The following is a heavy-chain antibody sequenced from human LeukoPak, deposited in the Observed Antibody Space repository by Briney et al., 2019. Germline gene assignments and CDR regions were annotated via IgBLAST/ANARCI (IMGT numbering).Heavy chain of an antibody. CDR2: IYSGGST. J-gene: IGHJ6*03. CDR3: ARDTWAYYMDV. D-gene: IGHD2/OR15-2a*01. Sequence: GGSLRLSCAASGFTVSSNYMSWVRQAPGKGLEWVSVIYSGGSTYYADSVKGRFTISRDNSKNTLYLQMNSLRVEDTAVYYCARDTWAYYMDVWGKGTTVTISS. CDR1: GFTVSSNY. V-gene: IGHV3-53*01.